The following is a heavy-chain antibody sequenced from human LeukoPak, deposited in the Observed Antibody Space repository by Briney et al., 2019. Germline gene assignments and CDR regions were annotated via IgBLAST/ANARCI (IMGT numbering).Heavy chain of an antibody. CDR3: GGVGYDYYYCGMDV. J-gene: IGHJ6*02. V-gene: IGHV4-4*07. CDR2: IYTSGST. Sequence: IPSETLSLTCTVSGGSISSYYWSWIRQPAGKGLEWIGRIYTSGSTNYNPSLKSRVTMSVDTSKNQFSLKLSSVTAADTAVYYCGGVGYDYYYCGMDVWGQGTTVTVSS. CDR1: GGSISSYY. D-gene: IGHD5-12*01.